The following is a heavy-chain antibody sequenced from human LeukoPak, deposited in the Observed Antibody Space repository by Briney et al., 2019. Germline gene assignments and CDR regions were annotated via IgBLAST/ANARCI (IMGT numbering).Heavy chain of an antibody. CDR2: LSGSGYNT. CDR1: GFTFSSHA. V-gene: IGHV3-23*01. D-gene: IGHD2-2*01. J-gene: IGHJ4*02. Sequence: GGSLRLSCAASGFTFSSHALSWVRQAPGKGLEWVSSLSGSGYNTYYADSVKGRFTISRDNSKNTVYLQMNSLRAEDTAVYYCEKNPYGTRYFDYWGQGTLVTVSS. CDR3: EKNPYGTRYFDY.